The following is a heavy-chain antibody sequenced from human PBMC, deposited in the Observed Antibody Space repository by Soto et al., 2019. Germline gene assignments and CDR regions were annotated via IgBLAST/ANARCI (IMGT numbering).Heavy chain of an antibody. D-gene: IGHD3-22*01. J-gene: IGHJ5*02. Sequence: QVQLVQSGAEVKKPGSSVKVSCKASGGTFTSYDINWVRQATGQGLEWMGWMNPNSGNTGYAQKFQGRVTMTRNTSISTAYMELSSLRSEDTAVYYCARAAQTYYYDSSGYWWFDPWGQGTLVTVSS. V-gene: IGHV1-8*01. CDR3: ARAAQTYYYDSSGYWWFDP. CDR1: GGTFTSYD. CDR2: MNPNSGNT.